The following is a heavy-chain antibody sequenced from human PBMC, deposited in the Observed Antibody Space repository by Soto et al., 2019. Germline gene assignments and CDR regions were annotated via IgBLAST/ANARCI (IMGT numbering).Heavy chain of an antibody. Sequence: QVQLQESVPGLVKPSGTLSLTCAVSGASFTSNDWWTWVRQPPGRGLEWIGEIYRTGSTNYNPSLKSRVTISLDKSENQFSLKVTSLTAADTAVYYCASRDPGTSVDYWGQGTLVTVSS. J-gene: IGHJ4*02. D-gene: IGHD1-7*01. CDR2: IYRTGST. CDR3: ASRDPGTSVDY. V-gene: IGHV4-4*02. CDR1: GASFTSNDW.